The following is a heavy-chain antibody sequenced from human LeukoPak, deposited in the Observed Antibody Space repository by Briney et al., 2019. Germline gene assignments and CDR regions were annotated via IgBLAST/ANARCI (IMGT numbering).Heavy chain of an antibody. CDR2: IYYSGST. J-gene: IGHJ4*02. D-gene: IGHD3-10*01. Sequence: SGTLSLTCTVSGGSICSSSYYWGGIRPPPGKGLEWIGSIYYSGSTYYNPSLKSRVTISVDTSKNQFSLKLSSVTAADTAVYYCARHAEGLWFGELLQFDYWGQGTLVTVSS. CDR1: GGSICSSSYY. CDR3: ARHAEGLWFGELLQFDY. V-gene: IGHV4-39*01.